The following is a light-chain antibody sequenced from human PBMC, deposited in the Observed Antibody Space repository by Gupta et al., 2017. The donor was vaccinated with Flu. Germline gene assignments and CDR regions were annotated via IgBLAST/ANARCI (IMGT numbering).Light chain of an antibody. CDR1: SGSIASDY. V-gene: IGLV6-57*01. Sequence: TVTISCTRSSGSIASDYVHWYQQRPGSSPNTVIYEHNQRPSGVPDRFSGSIDSSSNSASLTISGLKTEDEDDYDCQSYNSSNQVFGGGTKLTVL. J-gene: IGLJ3*02. CDR3: QSYNSSNQV. CDR2: EHN.